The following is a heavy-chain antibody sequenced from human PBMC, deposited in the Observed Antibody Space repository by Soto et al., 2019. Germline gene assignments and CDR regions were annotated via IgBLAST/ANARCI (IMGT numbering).Heavy chain of an antibody. Sequence: QVQLQQWGAGLLKPSETLSLTCAVYGGSFSGYYWSWIRQPPGKGLEWIGEINHSGSTNYNPSLKSRVTISVDTSKNQFSLKLSSVTAADTAVYYCARGKLGIGHYYGMDVWGQGTTVTVSS. CDR2: INHSGST. V-gene: IGHV4-34*01. CDR3: ARGKLGIGHYYGMDV. D-gene: IGHD7-27*01. J-gene: IGHJ6*02. CDR1: GGSFSGYY.